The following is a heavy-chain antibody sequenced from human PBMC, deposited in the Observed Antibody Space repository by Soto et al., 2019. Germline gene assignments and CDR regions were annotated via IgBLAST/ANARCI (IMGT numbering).Heavy chain of an antibody. CDR1: GYRFTSYG. CDR2: INAYNGNT. D-gene: IGHD3-16*01. CDR3: AMVDVYVTPSPQDV. V-gene: IGHV1-18*01. J-gene: IGHJ6*02. Sequence: ASVKVSCKASGYRFTSYGIGWVRQAPGQGLEWMGWINAYNGNTNYAQNLQGRVTLTTDTSTSTAYMELRSLRSNDTAVYYCAMVDVYVTPSPQDVWGQGATVTVSS.